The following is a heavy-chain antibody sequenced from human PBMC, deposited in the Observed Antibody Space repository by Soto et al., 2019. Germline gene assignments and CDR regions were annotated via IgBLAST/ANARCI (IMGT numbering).Heavy chain of an antibody. Sequence: GSLRLYCASSGFTFSSYARIWVRHAPGKGLEWVSAISGSGGSTYYADSVKGRFTISRDNSKNTLYLQMNSLRAEDTAVYYCAKDRGSSSWYYYYYYGMDVWGQGTTVTVSS. CDR2: ISGSGGST. CDR1: GFTFSSYA. J-gene: IGHJ6*02. CDR3: AKDRGSSSWYYYYYYGMDV. D-gene: IGHD6-13*01. V-gene: IGHV3-23*01.